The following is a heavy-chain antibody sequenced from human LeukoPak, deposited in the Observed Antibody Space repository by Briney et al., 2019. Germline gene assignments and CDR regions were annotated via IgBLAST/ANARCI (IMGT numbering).Heavy chain of an antibody. CDR2: ISSSGSTI. Sequence: GGSLRLSCAASGFTFSSYEMNWVRQAPGKGLEWVSYISSSGSTIYYADSVKGRFTISRDNAKNSLYLQMNSLRAADTAVYYCARASRGYSYGYNYWGQGTLVTVSS. CDR3: ARASRGYSYGYNY. J-gene: IGHJ4*02. CDR1: GFTFSSYE. V-gene: IGHV3-48*03. D-gene: IGHD5-18*01.